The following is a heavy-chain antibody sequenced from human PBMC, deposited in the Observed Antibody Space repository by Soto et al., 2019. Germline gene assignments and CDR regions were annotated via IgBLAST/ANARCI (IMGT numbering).Heavy chain of an antibody. J-gene: IGHJ4*02. CDR2: ITGTSAFT. D-gene: IGHD3-16*01. Sequence: GGSLRLSCAASGFVFSDFQFNWVRQAPGGGLEWLSSITGTSAFTEYAESIEGRFTISRDNPNKLLFLHMDNLRPEDTAVYYCARQNLAFQGAFDLWGQGTLVTVSS. CDR1: GFVFSDFQ. CDR3: ARQNLAFQGAFDL. V-gene: IGHV3-21*01.